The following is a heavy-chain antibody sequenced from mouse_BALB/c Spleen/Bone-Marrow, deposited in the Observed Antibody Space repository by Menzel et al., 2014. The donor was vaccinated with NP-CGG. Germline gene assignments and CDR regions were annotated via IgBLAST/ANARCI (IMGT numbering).Heavy chain of an antibody. CDR3: TRYDGYFTLFAY. V-gene: IGHV1-53*01. CDR2: INPSNGDT. J-gene: IGHJ3*01. Sequence: VQLQQSGAGLVKPGASVKLSCKASGYTFTSYYLYWVKQRPGQGLEWIGEINPSNGDTNFNEKFKSKASLTVDISSNTTYMQLSSLTSEDSAVYYCTRYDGYFTLFAYWGQGTLVTVSA. CDR1: GYTFTSYY. D-gene: IGHD2-3*01.